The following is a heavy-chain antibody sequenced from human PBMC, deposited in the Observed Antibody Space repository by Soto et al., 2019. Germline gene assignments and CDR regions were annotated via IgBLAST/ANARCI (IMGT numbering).Heavy chain of an antibody. CDR2: ITNGGSST. CDR1: GFSFSTYS. J-gene: IGHJ5*02. CDR3: AKDSPWLDP. V-gene: IGHV3-23*01. Sequence: EVQLLESGGGLVQPGGSLRLSCAASGFSFSTYSMSWVRQAPGKGLEWVSGITNGGSSTYYADSVKGRFTISRDNSKHTLYLQMNSLRVEDTAVYYCAKDSPWLDPWGQGTLVTVSS.